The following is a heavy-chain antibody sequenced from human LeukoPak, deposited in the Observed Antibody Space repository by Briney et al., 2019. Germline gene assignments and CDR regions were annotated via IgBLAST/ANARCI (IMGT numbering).Heavy chain of an antibody. Sequence: ASVKVSCKASGYTFTSYGISWVRQAPGQGLEWMGWISAYNGNTNYAQKLQGRVTMTTDTSTSTAYMELRSLRSDDTAVYYCARDRVIGHIVVVTNYYYSDYWGQGTLVTVSS. V-gene: IGHV1-18*01. CDR1: GYTFTSYG. CDR2: ISAYNGNT. D-gene: IGHD2-21*02. CDR3: ARDRVIGHIVVVTNYYYSDY. J-gene: IGHJ4*02.